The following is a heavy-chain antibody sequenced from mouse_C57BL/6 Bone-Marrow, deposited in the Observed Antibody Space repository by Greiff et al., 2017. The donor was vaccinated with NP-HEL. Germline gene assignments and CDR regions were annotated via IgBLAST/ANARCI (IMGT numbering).Heavy chain of an antibody. D-gene: IGHD2-2*01. CDR2: INPYNGGT. CDR1: GYTFTDYY. CDR3: ARGGGTRKVNY. J-gene: IGHJ2*01. V-gene: IGHV1-19*01. Sequence: VQLQQSGPVLVKPGASVKMSCKASGYTFTDYYMNWVKQSHGKSLEWIGVINPYNGGTSYNQKFKGKATLTVDKSSSTAYMELNSLTSEDSAVYYCARGGGTRKVNYWGQGTTLTVSS.